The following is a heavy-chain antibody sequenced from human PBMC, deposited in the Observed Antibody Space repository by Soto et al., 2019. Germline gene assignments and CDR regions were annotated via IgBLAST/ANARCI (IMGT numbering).Heavy chain of an antibody. Sequence: PSETLSLTCTVSGGSISSSSWSWIRQPPGRGLEWIGYIYNNGRTDYNPSLKSRVTISVDTSKNHFSLKLSSVTPADTAVYYCARARFCTSTSCYHYFDFWSQGTLVTVSS. D-gene: IGHD2-2*01. CDR2: IYNNGRT. CDR1: GGSISSSS. J-gene: IGHJ4*02. V-gene: IGHV4-59*01. CDR3: ARARFCTSTSCYHYFDF.